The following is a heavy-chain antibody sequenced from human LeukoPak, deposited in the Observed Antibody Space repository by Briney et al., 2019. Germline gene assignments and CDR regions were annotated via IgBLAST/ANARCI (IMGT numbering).Heavy chain of an antibody. D-gene: IGHD6-25*01. CDR2: INAGNGNT. CDR1: GYTFTSYA. V-gene: IGHV1-3*01. J-gene: IGHJ4*02. Sequence: ASVKASCTASGYTFTSYAMHWVRQAPGQRLEWMGWINAGNGNTKYSQKFQGRVTITRDTSASTAYMELSSLRSEDTAVYYCAIPQREGFKFDYWGQGTLVTVSS. CDR3: AIPQREGFKFDY.